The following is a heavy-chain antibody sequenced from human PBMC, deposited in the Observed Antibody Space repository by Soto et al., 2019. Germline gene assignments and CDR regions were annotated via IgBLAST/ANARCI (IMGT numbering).Heavy chain of an antibody. Sequence: GESLKISCKGSGYSFTSYWISWVRQMPGKGLEWMGRIDPSDSYTNYSPSFQGHVTISADKSISTAYLQWSSLKASDTAMYYCARHNAYYVFWSGNNHYYVMDVCGQGTTVTVSS. V-gene: IGHV5-10-1*01. CDR1: GYSFTSYW. CDR2: IDPSDSYT. D-gene: IGHD3-3*01. J-gene: IGHJ6*02. CDR3: ARHNAYYVFWSGNNHYYVMDV.